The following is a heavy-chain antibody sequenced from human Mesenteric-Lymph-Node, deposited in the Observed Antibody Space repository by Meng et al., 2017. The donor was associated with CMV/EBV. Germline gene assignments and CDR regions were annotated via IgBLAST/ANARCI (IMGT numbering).Heavy chain of an antibody. CDR1: GFSVSNNY. Sequence: GGSLRLSCAASGFSVSNNYMTWVRQAPGKGLEWASVIYSGGTTYYADSVKGRFTISRDNSKNTVYLQMNSLRGEDTAVYYCARALSGSYYSGMDVWGQGTTVTVSS. J-gene: IGHJ6*02. D-gene: IGHD1-26*01. CDR3: ARALSGSYYSGMDV. V-gene: IGHV3-53*01. CDR2: IYSGGTT.